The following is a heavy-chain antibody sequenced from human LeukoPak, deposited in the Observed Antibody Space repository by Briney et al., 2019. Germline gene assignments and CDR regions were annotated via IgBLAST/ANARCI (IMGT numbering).Heavy chain of an antibody. CDR1: GFTFSSYA. D-gene: IGHD3-22*01. Sequence: PGGSLRLSCAASGFTFSSYAMHWVRQAPGKGLEWVAVISYDGSNKYYADSVKGRFTISRDNSKNTLYLQMNSLRAEDTAVYYCVTYYFDSSGPKKNYXGXGTXXTVSS. J-gene: IGHJ4*01. CDR3: VTYYFDSSGPKKNY. CDR2: ISYDGSNK. V-gene: IGHV3-30-3*01.